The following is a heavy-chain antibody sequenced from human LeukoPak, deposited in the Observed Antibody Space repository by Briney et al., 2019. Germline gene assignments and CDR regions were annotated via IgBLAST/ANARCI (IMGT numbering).Heavy chain of an antibody. V-gene: IGHV3-53*01. D-gene: IGHD6-19*01. Sequence: GGSLRLSCVASGFTVSSNYMSWVRQAPGKGLEWVSVIYRGDITYYADSVKGRFTISRGNSKNTLYLQINSLRAEDTAVYYCAKDHLPGIVVADRDYWGQGTLVTVSS. CDR1: GFTVSSNY. J-gene: IGHJ4*02. CDR2: IYRGDIT. CDR3: AKDHLPGIVVADRDY.